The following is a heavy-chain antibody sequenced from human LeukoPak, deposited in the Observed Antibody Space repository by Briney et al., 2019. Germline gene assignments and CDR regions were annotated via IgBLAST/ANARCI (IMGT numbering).Heavy chain of an antibody. J-gene: IGHJ6*03. CDR3: ARALVGATSYYYYYMDV. CDR2: IYHSGST. Sequence: SETLSLTCTVSDYSISSSYYWGWIRQPPGKGLEWFGIIYHSGSTYYNPSLKSRVTISVDTSKNHFSLKLRYVTAADTAVYYCARALVGATSYYYYYMDVWGKGTTVTVSS. V-gene: IGHV4-38-2*02. CDR1: DYSISSSYY. D-gene: IGHD1-26*01.